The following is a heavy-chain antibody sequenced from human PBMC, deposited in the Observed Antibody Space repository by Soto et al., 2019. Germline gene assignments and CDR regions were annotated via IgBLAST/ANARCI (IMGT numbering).Heavy chain of an antibody. CDR2: ISPSGRA. CDR3: AREPYYDSRSGGAFDI. V-gene: IGHV4-31*03. Sequence: QVQLQESGPGLVKPSQTLSLTCTVSGGSFGSYYWAWIRQIPGRGLEWSGYISPSGRADFNPSLESRRTISVDTSTNHFSLKLTSVTVADTAVYFCAREPYYDSRSGGAFDIWGQGTMVTVSS. J-gene: IGHJ3*02. D-gene: IGHD3-16*01. CDR1: GGSFGSYY.